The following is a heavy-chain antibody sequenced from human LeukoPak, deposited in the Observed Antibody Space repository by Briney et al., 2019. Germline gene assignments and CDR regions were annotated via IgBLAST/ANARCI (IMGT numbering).Heavy chain of an antibody. D-gene: IGHD6-19*01. J-gene: IGHJ4*02. Sequence: ASVKVSCTASGYIFTSSLIHWVRQAPGQGFEWMGKIHPSDGDTNYAQKFQGRVTMTRDSSTTTVYMEVSSLRSQDTAVYYCAKDLVGGWTWDHWGQGTLLTASS. CDR1: GYIFTSSL. V-gene: IGHV1-46*01. CDR3: AKDLVGGWTWDH. CDR2: IHPSDGDT.